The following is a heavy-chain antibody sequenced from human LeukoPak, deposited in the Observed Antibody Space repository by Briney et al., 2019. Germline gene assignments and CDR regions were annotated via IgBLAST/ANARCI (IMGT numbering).Heavy chain of an antibody. CDR3: ARHLNYRDSTGYYYADS. J-gene: IGHJ5*02. CDR2: IHSGNSET. CDR1: GYSFTNYW. V-gene: IGHV5-51*01. Sequence: GEALKISCKGSGYSFTNYWIAWVRQMPGKGLEWMGVIHSGNSETRYRPSFQGQVTILVDKSISTAFLQWSSLQASDSAMYYCARHLNYRDSTGYYYADSWGQGTLVTVSS. D-gene: IGHD3-22*01.